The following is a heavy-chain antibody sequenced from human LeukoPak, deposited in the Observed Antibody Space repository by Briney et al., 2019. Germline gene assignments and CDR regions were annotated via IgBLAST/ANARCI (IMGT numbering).Heavy chain of an antibody. Sequence: LRLSCAVSGFTFDDYAMHWIRQPPGKGLEWIGYIYYSGSTNYNPSLKSRVTISVDTSKNQFSLRLSSVTAADTAVYYCARVTGYMIEDYFDYWGQGTLVTVSS. CDR2: IYYSGST. V-gene: IGHV4-59*01. CDR3: ARVTGYMIEDYFDY. CDR1: GFTFDDYA. D-gene: IGHD3-22*01. J-gene: IGHJ4*02.